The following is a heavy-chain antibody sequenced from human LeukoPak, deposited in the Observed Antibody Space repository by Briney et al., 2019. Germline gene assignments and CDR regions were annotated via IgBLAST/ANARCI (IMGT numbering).Heavy chain of an antibody. Sequence: SQTLSLTCTVSGGSISSGSYYWSWIRQPAGKGLEWIGRIYTSGSTNYNPSLKSRVTISVDTSKNQFSLKLSSVTAADTAVYYCARGWSSGWYSGTKKYNWFYPWGQGTLVTVSS. CDR1: GGSISSGSYY. V-gene: IGHV4-61*02. CDR3: ARGWSSGWYSGTKKYNWFYP. D-gene: IGHD6-19*01. CDR2: IYTSGST. J-gene: IGHJ5*02.